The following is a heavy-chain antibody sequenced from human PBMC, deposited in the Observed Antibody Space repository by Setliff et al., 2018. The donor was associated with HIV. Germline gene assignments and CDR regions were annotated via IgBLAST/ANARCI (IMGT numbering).Heavy chain of an antibody. J-gene: IGHJ6*03. V-gene: IGHV4-38-2*02. CDR3: AKDIYDFWSGYYGYYYYYYMDV. D-gene: IGHD3-3*01. CDR1: GYSISSGYY. CDR2: IYYSGST. Sequence: SETLSLTCAVSGYSISSGYYWGWIRQPPGKGLEWIGYIYYSGSTNYNPSLKSRVTISVDTSKKQFSLKLSSVSAADTAVYYCAKDIYDFWSGYYGYYYYYYMDVWGKGTTVTVSS.